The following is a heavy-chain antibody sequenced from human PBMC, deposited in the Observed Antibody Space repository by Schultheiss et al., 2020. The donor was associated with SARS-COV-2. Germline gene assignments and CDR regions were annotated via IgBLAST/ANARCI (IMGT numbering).Heavy chain of an antibody. V-gene: IGHV4-31*03. Sequence: SETLSLTCTVSGGSINSGGSYWSWIRQHPGKGLEWIGYIYYSGSTNYNPSLKSRVTMSVDTSKNQFSLKLSSVTAADTAVYYCARGDTTYGLDVWGQGTTVTVSS. J-gene: IGHJ6*02. CDR1: GGSINSGGSY. CDR2: IYYSGST. D-gene: IGHD5-18*01. CDR3: ARGDTTYGLDV.